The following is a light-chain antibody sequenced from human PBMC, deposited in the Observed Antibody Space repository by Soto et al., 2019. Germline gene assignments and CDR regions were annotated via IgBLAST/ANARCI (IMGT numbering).Light chain of an antibody. CDR2: DAS. J-gene: IGKJ5*01. CDR1: QSVSSY. CDR3: QQRSNWPPWIT. V-gene: IGKV3-11*01. Sequence: EIVMTQSPATLSVSPGGRATLSCRASQSVSSYLAWYQQKPGQAPRLLIYDASNRATGIPARFSGSGSGTDFTLTISSLEPEDFAVYYCQQRSNWPPWITFGQGTRLEIK.